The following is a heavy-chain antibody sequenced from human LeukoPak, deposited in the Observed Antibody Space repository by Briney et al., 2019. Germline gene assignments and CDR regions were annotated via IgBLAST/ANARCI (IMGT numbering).Heavy chain of an antibody. V-gene: IGHV2-70*11. CDR3: ARIFGSRYYFDN. D-gene: IGHD3-3*01. CDR2: IDWDDDK. CDR1: GFSLSTSGMC. Sequence: SGPALVKPTQTLTLTCTFSGFSLSTSGMCVSWIRQPPGKALEWLARIDWDDDKYYSTSLKTRLTISKDTSKNQVVLIMTNMDPVDTATYYRARIFGSRYYFDNWGQGTLVTVSS. J-gene: IGHJ4*02.